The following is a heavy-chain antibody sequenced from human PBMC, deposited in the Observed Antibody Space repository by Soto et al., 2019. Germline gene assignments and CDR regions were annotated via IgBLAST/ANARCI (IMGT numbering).Heavy chain of an antibody. CDR1: GCSISSRNW. Sequence: QVQLQESGPGLVEPSGTVSLTCAVSGCSISSRNWWTGVRQPPGKGLAWIGNMFHSGSTNYNPSLMSRVVISVDKSQSLFSLKVNSVTAADTAVYFCARDRSSETYYGSYGVFDIGGQGTVVTVSS. CDR3: ARDRSSETYYGSYGVFDI. CDR2: MFHSGST. J-gene: IGHJ3*02. V-gene: IGHV4-4*02. D-gene: IGHD1-26*01.